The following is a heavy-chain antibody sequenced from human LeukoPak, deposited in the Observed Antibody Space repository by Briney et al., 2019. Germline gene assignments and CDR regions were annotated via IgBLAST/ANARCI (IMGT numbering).Heavy chain of an antibody. D-gene: IGHD2-2*01. V-gene: IGHV3-30*15. J-gene: IGHJ5*02. CDR1: GFTFSSYA. Sequence: GGSLRLSCAASGFTFSSYAMRWVRQAPGKGLEWVAVISYDGSNKYYADSVKGRFTISRDNSKNTLYLQMSSLSAEDTAVYYCARDSSYCSSTSCSNWFDPWGQGTLVTASS. CDR2: ISYDGSNK. CDR3: ARDSSYCSSTSCSNWFDP.